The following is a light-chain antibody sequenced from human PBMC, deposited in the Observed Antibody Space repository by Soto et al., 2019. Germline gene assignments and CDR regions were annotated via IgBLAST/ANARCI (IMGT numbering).Light chain of an antibody. Sequence: EIVMTQSPATLSVSPGERATVSCRASQSVSSNLAWYQQKPGQAPRLLIYGASTRATGIPARFSGSGSGTACTLTSGSLQSEDFAVYYCQQYNNWPRTFGQGTKLEIK. CDR2: GAS. V-gene: IGKV3-15*01. CDR3: QQYNNWPRT. CDR1: QSVSSN. J-gene: IGKJ2*01.